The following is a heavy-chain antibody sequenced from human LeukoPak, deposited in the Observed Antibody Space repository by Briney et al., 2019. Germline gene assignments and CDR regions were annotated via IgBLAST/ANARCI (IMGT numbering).Heavy chain of an antibody. J-gene: IGHJ4*02. CDR2: ISGSGGST. Sequence: SGGSLRLSCAASGFTLSSYAMSWVRQAPGKGLEWVSAISGSGGSTYYADSVKGRFTISRDNSKNTLYLQMNSLRAEDTAVYYCANGPSLNSGRIEQNDYWGQGTLVTVSS. V-gene: IGHV3-23*01. D-gene: IGHD1-26*01. CDR3: ANGPSLNSGRIEQNDY. CDR1: GFTLSSYA.